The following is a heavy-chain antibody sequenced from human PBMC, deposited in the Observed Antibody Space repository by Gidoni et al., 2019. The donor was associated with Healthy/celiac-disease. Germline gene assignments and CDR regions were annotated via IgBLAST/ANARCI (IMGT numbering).Heavy chain of an antibody. CDR1: GFTVSSYC. V-gene: IGHV3-7*01. Sequence: EVQLVESGGGLVQPGGSLRLSCEASGFTVSSYCMSWVRQAPGQGLEWVANMKQDGSEKYYVDSVKGRFTISRDNAKNSLYLQMNSLRAEDTAVYYCARASVPYDPADVWGQGTTVTVSS. D-gene: IGHD5-12*01. CDR2: MKQDGSEK. J-gene: IGHJ6*02. CDR3: ARASVPYDPADV.